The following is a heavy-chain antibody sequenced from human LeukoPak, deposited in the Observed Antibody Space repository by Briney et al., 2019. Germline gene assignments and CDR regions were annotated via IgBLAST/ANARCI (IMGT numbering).Heavy chain of an antibody. D-gene: IGHD6-19*01. Sequence: PGGSLRLSCAASGFTFSSFWMSWVRQAPGKGLEWVANIKQDGSEKYYVDSVKGRFTISRGNAENSLYLQMNSLRAEDTAVYYCARDLAVAGFDYWGQGTLVTVSS. J-gene: IGHJ4*02. CDR3: ARDLAVAGFDY. CDR2: IKQDGSEK. CDR1: GFTFSSFW. V-gene: IGHV3-7*01.